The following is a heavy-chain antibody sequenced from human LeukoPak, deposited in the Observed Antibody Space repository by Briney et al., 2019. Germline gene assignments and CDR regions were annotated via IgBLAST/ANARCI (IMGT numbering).Heavy chain of an antibody. V-gene: IGHV4-4*07. CDR3: ARGRVYTGNYYYFDY. J-gene: IGHJ4*02. CDR2: IHTSGST. CDR1: GGSISSYY. D-gene: IGHD3-10*01. Sequence: PSETLSLTCTVSGGSISSYYWSWIRQPAGKGLEWIGRIHTSGSTNCNPSLKSRVTVSLDTSKNQFSLRLTSVTAADTAVCYCARGRVYTGNYYYFDYWGQGTLVTVSS.